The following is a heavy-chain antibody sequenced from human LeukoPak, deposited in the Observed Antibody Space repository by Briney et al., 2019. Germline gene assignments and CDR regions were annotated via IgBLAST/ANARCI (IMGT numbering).Heavy chain of an antibody. CDR2: IYHSRST. D-gene: IGHD3-10*01. Sequence: PSETLSLTCAVSGGSISSGGYSWSWIRQPPGKGLEWIGYIYHSRSTYYNPSLKSRVTISVDRSKNQFSLKLSSVTAADTAVYYCARARGYYYGSGSPTLFDYWGQGTLVTVSS. CDR1: GGSISSGGYS. CDR3: ARARGYYYGSGSPTLFDY. V-gene: IGHV4-30-2*01. J-gene: IGHJ4*02.